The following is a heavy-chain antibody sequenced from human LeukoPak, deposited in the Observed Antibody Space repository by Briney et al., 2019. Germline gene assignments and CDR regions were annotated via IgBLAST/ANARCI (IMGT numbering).Heavy chain of an antibody. CDR2: ISSSGSTI. J-gene: IGHJ6*03. CDR1: GFTFSIYE. CDR3: ARDQAPMVRGVTLYYYYYTDV. Sequence: GGSLRLSCAASGFTFSIYEMNWVRQAPGKGLEWVSYISSSGSTIYYADSVKGRFTISRDNAKNSLYLQMNSLRAEDTAVYYCARDQAPMVRGVTLYYYYYTDVWGKGTTVTVSS. V-gene: IGHV3-48*03. D-gene: IGHD3-10*01.